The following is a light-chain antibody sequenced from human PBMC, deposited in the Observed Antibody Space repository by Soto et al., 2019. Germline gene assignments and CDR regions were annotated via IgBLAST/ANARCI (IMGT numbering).Light chain of an antibody. CDR2: GAS. CDR1: QSVSSNH. CDR3: QQYVMPPFT. J-gene: IGKJ2*01. Sequence: EVVLAQSSGILSLSPGERATLSCRSSQSVSSNHLAWYQQKPGQAPRLVIYGASSRATGIPDRFSGGGSGTEFTLSISRLEPEDFAVYYCQQYVMPPFTFGRGTKVDIK. V-gene: IGKV3-20*01.